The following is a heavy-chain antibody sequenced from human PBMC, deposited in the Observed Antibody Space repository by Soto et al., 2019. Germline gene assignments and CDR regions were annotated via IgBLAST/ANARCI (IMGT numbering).Heavy chain of an antibody. CDR3: AKDKGRTASDY. CDR1: GLTFSAAG. J-gene: IGHJ4*02. CDR2: IANDGRSE. V-gene: IGHV3-30*18. Sequence: QVQLVESGGGVVQPGRSLRLSCAASGLTFSAAGMHWVRQAPGKGLEWVAFIANDGRSESYADSVKGRFTISRDNSQNRLDLQMNGLRAEDTAVYYCAKDKGRTASDYWGQGTLVSVSS.